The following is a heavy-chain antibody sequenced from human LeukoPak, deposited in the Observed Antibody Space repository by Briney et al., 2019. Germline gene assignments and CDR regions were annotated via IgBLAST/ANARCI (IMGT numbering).Heavy chain of an antibody. V-gene: IGHV3-7*01. J-gene: IGHJ4*02. D-gene: IGHD3-9*01. CDR1: GFSFSSYT. CDR3: ARGGARYLDS. CDR2: MKEDGSDI. Sequence: GGSLRLSCVASGFSFSSYTMSWVRQAPGKGLEWVAKMKEDGSDIHYVDSVEGRFTLCRDNAKNSLCLQMSSLRVEATAVYYCARGGARYLDSWGQGILVTVSS.